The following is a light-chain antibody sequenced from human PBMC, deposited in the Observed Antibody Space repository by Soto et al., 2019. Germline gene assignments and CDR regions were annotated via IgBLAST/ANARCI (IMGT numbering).Light chain of an antibody. CDR3: DNWDRNTRV. J-gene: IGLJ3*02. CDR1: SGHSSYI. V-gene: IGLV4-60*02. CDR2: LEGSGSY. Sequence: QSVLTQSSSASASLGSSVKLTCTLSSGHSSYIIAWHQQQPGKATRYLMKLEGSGSYNKGSGVPYRFSGSSSGADRYLTISNLQFEDESDYYCDNWDRNTRVFGGGTKLTVL.